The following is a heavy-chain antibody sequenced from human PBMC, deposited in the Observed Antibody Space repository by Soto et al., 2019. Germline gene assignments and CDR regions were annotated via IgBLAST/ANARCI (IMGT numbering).Heavy chain of an antibody. Sequence: SETLSLTCAVYGGSFSGYYWSWIRQPPGKGLEWIGEINHSGSTNYNPSLKSRVTISVDTSKDQFSLKLSSVTAADTAVYYCARDSSGYKNWFDPWGQGTLVTVSS. CDR2: INHSGST. CDR3: ARDSSGYKNWFDP. D-gene: IGHD3-22*01. J-gene: IGHJ5*02. V-gene: IGHV4-34*01. CDR1: GGSFSGYY.